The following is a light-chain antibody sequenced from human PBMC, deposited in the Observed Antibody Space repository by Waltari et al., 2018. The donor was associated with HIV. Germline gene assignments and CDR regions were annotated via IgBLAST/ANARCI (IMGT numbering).Light chain of an antibody. J-gene: IGLJ2*01. CDR2: EVN. V-gene: IGLV2-14*01. CDR1: SSDVGGFNY. CDR3: SSYTSSSTPVI. Sequence: QSALTQPASVSGSPGQSITISCTGTSSDVGGFNYVSWYQQHPGKAPELMISEVNNRPSGVSNRFAGSKSGNTASLTISGLQAEDEAYYYCSSYTSSSTPVIFGGGTKLTVL.